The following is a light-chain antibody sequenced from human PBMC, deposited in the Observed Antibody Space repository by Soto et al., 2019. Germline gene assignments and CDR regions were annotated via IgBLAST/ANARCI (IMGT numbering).Light chain of an antibody. CDR3: QQYNNYLRT. V-gene: IGKV3-20*01. CDR2: GAS. J-gene: IGKJ1*01. CDR1: QGVSGNF. Sequence: EIVLTQSPGTLSLSPGERATLSCRASQGVSGNFLAWYQEKPGQAPRLLIYGASSRATGIPDRFSGSGSGTDFTLTISSLQPDDFATYYCQQYNNYLRTFGQGTKVDI.